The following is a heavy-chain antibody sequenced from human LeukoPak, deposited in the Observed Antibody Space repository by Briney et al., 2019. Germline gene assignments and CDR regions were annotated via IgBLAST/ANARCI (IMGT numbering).Heavy chain of an antibody. CDR3: TIKPQDPDAFDI. Sequence: GGSLRLSCAASGFTFSGSAMHWVRQASGKGLEWVGRIRSKANSYATAYAASVKGRFTISRDDSKNTAYLQMNCLKTEDTAVYYCTIKPQDPDAFDIWGQGTMVTVSS. CDR1: GFTFSGSA. CDR2: IRSKANSYAT. V-gene: IGHV3-73*01. J-gene: IGHJ3*02.